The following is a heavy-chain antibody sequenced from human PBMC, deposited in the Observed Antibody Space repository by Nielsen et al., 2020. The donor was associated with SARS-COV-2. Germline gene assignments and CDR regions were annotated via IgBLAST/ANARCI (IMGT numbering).Heavy chain of an antibody. CDR2: IYYSGST. V-gene: IGHV4-61*05. Sequence: GSLRLSCTVSGGSISSSSYYWGWIRQPPGKGLEWIGYIYYSGSTNYNPSLKSRVTISVDTSKNQFSLKLSSVTAADTAVYYCARRIQLWPEYYYYGMDVWGQGTTVTVSS. CDR1: GGSISSSSYY. CDR3: ARRIQLWPEYYYYGMDV. D-gene: IGHD5-18*01. J-gene: IGHJ6*02.